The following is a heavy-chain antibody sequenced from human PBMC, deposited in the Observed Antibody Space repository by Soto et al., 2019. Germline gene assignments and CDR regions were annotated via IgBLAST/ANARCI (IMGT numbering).Heavy chain of an antibody. CDR1: GFSFTDNW. J-gene: IGHJ4*02. CDR3: ARRGAGYSFAN. V-gene: IGHV3-74*01. Sequence: EVQLVESGGGLVQPGGSLRLSCAASGFSFTDNWLHWVRQAPGKGLVWVSRINNDGSNTNYADSVKGRFTISRDNAKNTRYLQMHSLRTEETAVYYCARRGAGYSFANWGQGILVTVSS. D-gene: IGHD5-12*01. CDR2: INNDGSNT.